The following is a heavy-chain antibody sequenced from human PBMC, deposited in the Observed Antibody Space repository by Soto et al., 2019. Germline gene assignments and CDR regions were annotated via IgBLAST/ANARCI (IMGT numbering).Heavy chain of an antibody. CDR1: GFTVSSNY. CDR2: IYSGGST. J-gene: IGHJ6*02. D-gene: IGHD6-19*01. CDR3: ARDRLLYSSGLPTTYYYYGMDV. Sequence: GGSLRLSCAASGFTVSSNYMSWVRQAPGKGLEWVSVIYSGGSTYYADSVKGRFTISRDNSKNTLYLQMNSLRAEDTAVYYCARDRLLYSSGLPTTYYYYGMDVWGQGTTVTVSS. V-gene: IGHV3-53*01.